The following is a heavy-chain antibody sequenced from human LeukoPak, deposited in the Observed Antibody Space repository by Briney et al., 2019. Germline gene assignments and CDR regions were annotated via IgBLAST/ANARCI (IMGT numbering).Heavy chain of an antibody. Sequence: SVKVSCKASGGTFSSYAISWVRQAPGQGLERMGGIIPIFGTANYAQKFQGRVTITTDESTSTVYMELSSLRSEDTAVYYCARSRRVTMVVTQPYYYYMDVWGKGTTVTVSS. V-gene: IGHV1-69*05. CDR1: GGTFSSYA. D-gene: IGHD4-23*01. CDR2: IIPIFGTA. J-gene: IGHJ6*03. CDR3: ARSRRVTMVVTQPYYYYMDV.